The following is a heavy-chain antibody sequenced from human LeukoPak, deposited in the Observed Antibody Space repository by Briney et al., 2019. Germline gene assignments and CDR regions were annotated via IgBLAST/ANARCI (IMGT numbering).Heavy chain of an antibody. CDR2: IYYSGST. V-gene: IGHV4-39*01. J-gene: IGHJ4*02. CDR3: ARVRLQSLVDY. CDR1: GGSISSSSYY. D-gene: IGHD4-11*01. Sequence: KPSETLSLTCTVSGGSISSSSYYWGWIRQPPGKGLEWIGSIYYSGSTYYNPSLKSRVTISVDTSKNQFSLKLSSVTAADTAVYYCARVRLQSLVDYWGQGTLVTVSS.